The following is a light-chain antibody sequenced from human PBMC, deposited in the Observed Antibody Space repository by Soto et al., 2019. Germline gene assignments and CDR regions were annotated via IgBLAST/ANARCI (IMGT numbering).Light chain of an antibody. V-gene: IGKV1-8*01. Sequence: AIRMTQSPSSFSASTGDRVTITCRASQGISSYLAWYQQKPGKAPKLLIYAASTLQSGVPSSLSGSGSGTDFTLTISCLQSEDFATYYCQQYYSYPPTFGQGTKVDI. CDR2: AAS. J-gene: IGKJ1*01. CDR3: QQYYSYPPT. CDR1: QGISSY.